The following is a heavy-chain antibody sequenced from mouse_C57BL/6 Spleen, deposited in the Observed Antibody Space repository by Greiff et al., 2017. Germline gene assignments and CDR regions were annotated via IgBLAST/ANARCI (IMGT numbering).Heavy chain of an antibody. Sequence: QVQLQQSGAELVRPGTSVKLSCKASGYTFTSYWMHWVKQRPGQGLEWIGVIDPSDSYTNYNQKFKGKATLTVDTSSSTAYMQLSSLTSEDSAVYYCARDYGSSYYWGQGTSVTVSS. CDR3: ARDYGSSYY. V-gene: IGHV1-59*01. J-gene: IGHJ4*01. CDR2: IDPSDSYT. CDR1: GYTFTSYW. D-gene: IGHD1-1*01.